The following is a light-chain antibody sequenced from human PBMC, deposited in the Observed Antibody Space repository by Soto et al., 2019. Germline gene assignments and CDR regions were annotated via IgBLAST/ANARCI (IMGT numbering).Light chain of an antibody. CDR1: QSVSSY. CDR2: DAS. V-gene: IGKV3-11*01. CDR3: QQRSDWTST. Sequence: EIVLTQSPATLSLSPGERATLSCRASQSVSSYLAWYQQKPGQAPRLLIYDASNRATGIPARFSGSGSGTGFTLTISSLEPDDFAVYYCQQRSDWTSTFAGGTKVQIK. J-gene: IGKJ4*01.